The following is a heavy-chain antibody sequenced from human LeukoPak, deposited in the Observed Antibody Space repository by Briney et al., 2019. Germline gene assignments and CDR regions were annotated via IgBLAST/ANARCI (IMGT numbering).Heavy chain of an antibody. Sequence: SETLSLTCAVYGGSFSGYYWSWIRQPPGKGLEWIGEINHSGSTNYNPSLKSRVTISVDTSKNQFSLKLSSVTAADTAVYYCARVSGQLETNRLSDWGQGTLVTVSS. CDR3: ARVSGQLETNRLSD. J-gene: IGHJ4*02. CDR2: INHSGST. CDR1: GGSFSGYY. V-gene: IGHV4-34*01. D-gene: IGHD1-1*01.